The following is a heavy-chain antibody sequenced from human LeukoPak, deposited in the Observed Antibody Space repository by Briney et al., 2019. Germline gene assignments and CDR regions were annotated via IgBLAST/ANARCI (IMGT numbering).Heavy chain of an antibody. CDR3: ARWVLDTAMEPDY. V-gene: IGHV3-30*03. J-gene: IGHJ4*02. Sequence: GGSLRLSCAASGFTFSSYGMHWVRQAPGKGVEWVAVISYDGSNKYYADSVKGRFTISRDNSKNSLYLQMNSLRAEDTAVYYCARWVLDTAMEPDYWGQGTLVTVSS. CDR2: ISYDGSNK. D-gene: IGHD5-18*01. CDR1: GFTFSSYG.